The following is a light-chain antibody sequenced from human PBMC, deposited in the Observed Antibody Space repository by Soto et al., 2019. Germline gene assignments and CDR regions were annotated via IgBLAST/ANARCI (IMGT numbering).Light chain of an antibody. J-gene: IGLJ1*01. V-gene: IGLV2-14*01. Sequence: QSALTQPASVSGSPGQSITISCTGTSSDVGGYNYVSWCQQHPGKAPKLMIYDVSNRPSGVSNRFSGSKSGNTASLTISGLQDEDEADYYCSSYTSSSTLLYVFGTGTKLTVL. CDR2: DVS. CDR3: SSYTSSSTLLYV. CDR1: SSDVGGYNY.